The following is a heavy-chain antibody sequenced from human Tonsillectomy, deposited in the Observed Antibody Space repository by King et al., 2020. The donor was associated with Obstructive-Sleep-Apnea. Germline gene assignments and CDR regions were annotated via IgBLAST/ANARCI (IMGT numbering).Heavy chain of an antibody. CDR2: IYHTGST. Sequence: HVQLQESGPGLVKPSETLSLTCIVSGYSFTSGYYWAWIRQPPGKGLEWIGSIYHTGSTYYNPSLKSRVTISVETSKNQFSLKLNSATAADTAVYYCARADYYDSSGYSYYFDSWGQGTLVTVPS. D-gene: IGHD3-22*01. CDR3: ARADYYDSSGYSYYFDS. CDR1: GYSFTSGYY. V-gene: IGHV4-38-2*02. J-gene: IGHJ4*02.